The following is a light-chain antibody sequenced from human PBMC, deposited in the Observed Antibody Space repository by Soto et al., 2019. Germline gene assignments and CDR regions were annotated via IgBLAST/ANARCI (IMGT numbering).Light chain of an antibody. CDR1: SIGSKS. CDR2: DDS. V-gene: IGLV3-21*02. CDR3: QVWDRLSDYV. J-gene: IGLJ1*01. Sequence: SYELTQPPSVSVAPGQTARITCEGDSIGSKSVHWYQQRPGQAPVLVVYDDSGRPSGIPERFSGSNSGNTASLTLSRVEAGDEADYYCQVWDRLSDYVFGSGTKVTVL.